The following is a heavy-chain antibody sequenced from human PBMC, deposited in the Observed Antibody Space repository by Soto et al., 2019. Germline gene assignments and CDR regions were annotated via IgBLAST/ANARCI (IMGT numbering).Heavy chain of an antibody. J-gene: IGHJ4*02. D-gene: IGHD3-10*01. CDR3: AASYGSGYRAFDY. CDR2: ISSSSSYI. V-gene: IGHV3-21*01. CDR1: RFPFSSYT. Sequence: WGSMRLSCAASRFPFSSYTMNWVRQTSGKGLEWVSSISSSSSYIYYADSVKGRFTISRDNAKNSLYLQMNGLRAEDTAVYFSAASYGSGYRAFDYWGQGALVTVSS.